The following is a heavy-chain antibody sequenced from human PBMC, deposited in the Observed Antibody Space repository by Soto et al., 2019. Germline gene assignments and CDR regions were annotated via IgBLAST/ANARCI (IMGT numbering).Heavy chain of an antibody. Sequence: SETLSLTCTVSGDSVRSGSHYWNWIRQPPGKGLEWIGYIYYSGSTNYNPSLKSRVTILADTSKNQFSLKLSSVTAADTAIYYCARARDYYDSSGSTGWFDPWGQGTLVTV. CDR1: GDSVRSGSHY. CDR2: IYYSGST. D-gene: IGHD3-22*01. V-gene: IGHV4-61*01. CDR3: ARARDYYDSSGSTGWFDP. J-gene: IGHJ5*02.